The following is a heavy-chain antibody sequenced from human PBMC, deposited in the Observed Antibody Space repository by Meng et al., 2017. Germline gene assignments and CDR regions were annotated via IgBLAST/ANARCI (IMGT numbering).Heavy chain of an antibody. CDR2: IYYTGTT. V-gene: IGHV4-61*08. CDR1: GGPVTLLVNY. Sequence: SPSRVNPAEPLSLPCTVPGGPVTLLVNYLIWIRQTPGKGLEWIGYIYYTGTTNSNPSLKSRVTISVDTSYHQFSLKLRSVTPADTAVYFCARDNLLTSGSRFCFDYWGQGALVTVSS. D-gene: IGHD6-19*01. J-gene: IGHJ4*02. CDR3: ARDNLLTSGSRFCFDY.